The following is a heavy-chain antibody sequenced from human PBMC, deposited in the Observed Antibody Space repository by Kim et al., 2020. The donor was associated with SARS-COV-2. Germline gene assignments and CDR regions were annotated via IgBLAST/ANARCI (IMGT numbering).Heavy chain of an antibody. CDR3: ARYCSGGSCSYYYYGMDV. Sequence: GGSLRLSCAASGFTFSSYSMNWVRQAPGKGLEWVSSISSSSSYIYYADSVKGRFTISRDNAKNSLYLQMNSLRAEDTAVYYCARYCSGGSCSYYYYGMDVWGQGTTVTVSS. V-gene: IGHV3-21*01. CDR2: ISSSSSYI. J-gene: IGHJ6*02. CDR1: GFTFSSYS. D-gene: IGHD2-15*01.